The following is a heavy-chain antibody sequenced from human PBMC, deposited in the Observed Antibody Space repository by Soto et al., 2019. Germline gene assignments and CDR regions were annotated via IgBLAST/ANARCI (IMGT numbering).Heavy chain of an antibody. D-gene: IGHD6-13*01. J-gene: IGHJ4*02. CDR1: GFTFSSYW. Sequence: PGGSLILSCAASGFTFSSYWMTWARRAPGKGLEWVASMNRDGSEKRYVDSVEGRFTISRDNAKNSLFLQMNSLSPDDTAVYYCGRDAGRRFDYWGQGSLVTVSS. CDR2: MNRDGSEK. V-gene: IGHV3-7*01. CDR3: GRDAGRRFDY.